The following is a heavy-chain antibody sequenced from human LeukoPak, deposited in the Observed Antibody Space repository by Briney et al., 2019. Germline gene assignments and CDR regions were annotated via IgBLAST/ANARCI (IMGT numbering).Heavy chain of an antibody. CDR3: VRASTAMVFGLKYYFDY. CDR1: GYSFTSYW. V-gene: IGHV5-51*01. D-gene: IGHD5-18*01. Sequence: GESLKISCKGSGYSFTSYWIGWVRQMPGKGLDWMGIIYPGDSDTRYNPSFQGQVTISADKSISTAYLQWSSLKASDTAMYYCVRASTAMVFGLKYYFDYWGQGTLVTVSS. J-gene: IGHJ4*02. CDR2: IYPGDSDT.